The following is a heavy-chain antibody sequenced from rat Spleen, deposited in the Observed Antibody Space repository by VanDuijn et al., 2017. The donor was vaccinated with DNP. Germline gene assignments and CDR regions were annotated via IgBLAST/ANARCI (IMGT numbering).Heavy chain of an antibody. CDR3: TRVGDLHDGGDGDALDA. Sequence: EVQLVESGGGLVQPGRSLKLSCAASGITFRDYYMAWVRQAPTRGLEWVASLSFDGTTSYYRDSVKGRFTISRDNAKSSLYLQMDSLRSEDTATYYCTRVGDLHDGGDGDALDAWGQGTSVTVSS. V-gene: IGHV5-20*01. CDR1: GITFRDYY. J-gene: IGHJ4*01. D-gene: IGHD1-12*02. CDR2: LSFDGTTS.